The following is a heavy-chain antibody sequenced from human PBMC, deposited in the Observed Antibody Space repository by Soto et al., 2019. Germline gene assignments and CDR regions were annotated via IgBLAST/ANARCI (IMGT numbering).Heavy chain of an antibody. D-gene: IGHD2-15*01. V-gene: IGHV3-11*01. CDR1: GFTFSDYF. CDR2: ISSSGTTI. J-gene: IGHJ4*02. CDR3: ARDCGRCHSGFAS. Sequence: PGGSLRLSCAASGFTFSDYFMTWIRQAPGKGLEWVSYISSSGTTIFYADSVQGRFTISRDNAKKSLYLEINSLRAEDTAVYYCARDCGRCHSGFASWGQGTLVTVSS.